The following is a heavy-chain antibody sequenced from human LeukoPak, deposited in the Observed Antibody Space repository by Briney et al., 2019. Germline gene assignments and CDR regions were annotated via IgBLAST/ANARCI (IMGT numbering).Heavy chain of an antibody. CDR2: IYTSGST. D-gene: IGHD6-6*01. Sequence: PSETLSLTCTVSGGSISSYYWSWIRQPAGKGLEWIGRIYTSGSTNYNPSLKSRVTMSVDTSKNQFSLKLSSVTAADTAVYYCARDQGAGEQLPNQRVYYYYYMDVWGKGTTVTVSS. V-gene: IGHV4-4*07. J-gene: IGHJ6*03. CDR1: GGSISSYY. CDR3: ARDQGAGEQLPNQRVYYYYYMDV.